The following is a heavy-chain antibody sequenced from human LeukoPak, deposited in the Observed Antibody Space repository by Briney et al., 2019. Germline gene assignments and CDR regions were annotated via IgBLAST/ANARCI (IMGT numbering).Heavy chain of an antibody. D-gene: IGHD6-19*01. CDR2: VYSGGTT. CDR3: AKATAVPGPPYHHYYMGV. V-gene: IGHV3-66*02. J-gene: IGHJ6*03. Sequence: GGSLRLSCAASEFTVSGNYMGWVRQAPGKGPEWVSVVYSGGTTYYADSVKGRFTISRDNSKNTLYLQMNGLRAEDTAIYYCAKATAVPGPPYHHYYMGVWGKGTTVTVSS. CDR1: EFTVSGNY.